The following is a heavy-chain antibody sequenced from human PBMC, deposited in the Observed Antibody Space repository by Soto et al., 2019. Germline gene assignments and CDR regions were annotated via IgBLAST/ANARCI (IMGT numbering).Heavy chain of an antibody. J-gene: IGHJ6*02. D-gene: IGHD6-13*01. CDR2: IYPGDSDT. CDR1: GYSFTSYW. V-gene: IGHV5-51*01. CDR3: ARAAAGTGYYYYGMDV. Sequence: GESLKISCKGSGYSFTSYWIGWVRQMPGKGLEWMGIIYPGDSDTRYSPSFQGQVTISADKSISTAYLQWSSLKASDTAMYYCARAAAGTGYYYYGMDVWGQGTTVTVSS.